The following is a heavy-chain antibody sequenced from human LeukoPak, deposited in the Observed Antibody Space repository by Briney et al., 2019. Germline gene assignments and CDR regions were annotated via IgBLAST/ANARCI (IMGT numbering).Heavy chain of an antibody. J-gene: IGHJ3*02. CDR1: GFTFSDYW. Sequence: GGSLRLSCAASGFTFSDYWVSWIRQTPGKGLVWVSRINSDGSSTSYADSVKGRFTISRDNAKNTLYLQMNSLRAEDTAVYYCARTVTDAFDIWGQGTMVTVSS. V-gene: IGHV3-74*01. D-gene: IGHD3/OR15-3a*01. CDR2: INSDGSST. CDR3: ARTVTDAFDI.